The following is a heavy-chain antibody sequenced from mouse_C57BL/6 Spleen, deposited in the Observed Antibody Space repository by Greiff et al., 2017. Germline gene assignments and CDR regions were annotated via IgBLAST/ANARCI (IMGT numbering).Heavy chain of an antibody. CDR3: ARRAAY. V-gene: IGHV1-9*01. CDR1: GYTFTGYW. CDR2: ILPGSGST. J-gene: IGHJ2*01. Sequence: QVQLQQSGAELMKPGASVKLSCKATGYTFTGYWIEWVKQRPGHGLEWIGEILPGSGSTNYTEKFKGKATFTADTSSNTAYMQLSSLTTEDSAIDCCARRAAYWGQGTTLTVSS.